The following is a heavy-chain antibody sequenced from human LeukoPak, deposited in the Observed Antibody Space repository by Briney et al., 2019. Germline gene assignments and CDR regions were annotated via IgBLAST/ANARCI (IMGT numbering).Heavy chain of an antibody. CDR2: ISSSSSYT. Sequence: GGSLRLSCAASGFTFSDYYMSWIRQAPGKGLEWVSYISSSSSYTNYADSVKGRLTISRDNAKNSLYLQMNSLRAEDTAVYYCAREGCSSTSCYRAYYFDYWGQGTLVTVSS. J-gene: IGHJ4*02. D-gene: IGHD2-2*01. CDR3: AREGCSSTSCYRAYYFDY. CDR1: GFTFSDYY. V-gene: IGHV3-11*05.